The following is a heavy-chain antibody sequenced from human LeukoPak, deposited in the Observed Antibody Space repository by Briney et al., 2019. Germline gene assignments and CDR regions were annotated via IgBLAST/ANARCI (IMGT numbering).Heavy chain of an antibody. D-gene: IGHD4-17*01. CDR1: GFTVSSNY. CDR3: AKDPSVAAENDYGDADAFDI. CDR2: IYSGGST. Sequence: GGSLRLSCAASGFTVSSNYMSWVRQAPGKGLEWVSVIYSGGSTYYADSVKGRFTISRDNSKNTLYLQMNSLRAEDTAVYYCAKDPSVAAENDYGDADAFDIWGQGTMVTVSS. V-gene: IGHV3-53*01. J-gene: IGHJ3*02.